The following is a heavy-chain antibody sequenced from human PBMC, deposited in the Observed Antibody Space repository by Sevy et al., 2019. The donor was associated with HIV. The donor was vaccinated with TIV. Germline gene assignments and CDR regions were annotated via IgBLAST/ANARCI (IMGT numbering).Heavy chain of an antibody. CDR3: ARERQLVLDY. V-gene: IGHV4-59*01. Sequence: SETLSLTCTVSGGSISSYYWSWIRQPPGKGLEWIGYIYYSGGTNYNPSLKSRVTISVDTSKSQFSLKLSSVTAADTAVYYCARERQLVLDYWGQGTLVTVSS. J-gene: IGHJ4*02. CDR1: GGSISSYY. D-gene: IGHD6-13*01. CDR2: IYYSGGT.